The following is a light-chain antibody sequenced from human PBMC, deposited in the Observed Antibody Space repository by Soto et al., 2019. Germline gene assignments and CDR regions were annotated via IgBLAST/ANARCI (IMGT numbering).Light chain of an antibody. Sequence: EIVVTQSPGTLSLSPGERATLSCRASQSINSNLAWYQQRPGQAPRLLIYGASTRATGIPARFSGSGSGTEFTLTISSLQPEDFATYYCQQLNSYPRTFGQGTRLEIK. V-gene: IGKV3-15*01. CDR2: GAS. CDR3: QQLNSYPRT. CDR1: QSINSN. J-gene: IGKJ5*01.